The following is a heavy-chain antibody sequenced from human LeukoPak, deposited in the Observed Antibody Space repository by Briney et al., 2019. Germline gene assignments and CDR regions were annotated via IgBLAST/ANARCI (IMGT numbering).Heavy chain of an antibody. CDR3: ARDAGRRSGPMDV. J-gene: IGHJ6*02. CDR1: GFTFSSYE. CDR2: MDSSGRTI. V-gene: IGHV3-48*03. D-gene: IGHD3-10*01. Sequence: GGSLRLSCEASGFTFSSYEMNWVRQAPGKGLEWVSYMDSSGRTIYYADSVKGRFTISRDNAKNSLYLQVNSLRAGDTAVYYCARDAGRRSGPMDVWGQGTTVTVSS.